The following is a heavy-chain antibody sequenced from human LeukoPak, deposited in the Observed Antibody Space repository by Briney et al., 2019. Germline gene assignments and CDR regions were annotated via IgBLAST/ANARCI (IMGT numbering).Heavy chain of an antibody. CDR3: ARDGGYSSSWYSTNHAYYGMDV. CDR2: IWYDGSNK. D-gene: IGHD6-13*01. J-gene: IGHJ6*02. Sequence: PGGSLRLSCAASGFTFSSYGMHWVRQAPGKGLEWVAVIWYDGSNKYYADSVKGRFTISRGNSKNTLYLQMNSLRAEDTAVYYCARDGGYSSSWYSTNHAYYGMDVWGQGTTVTVSS. CDR1: GFTFSSYG. V-gene: IGHV3-33*01.